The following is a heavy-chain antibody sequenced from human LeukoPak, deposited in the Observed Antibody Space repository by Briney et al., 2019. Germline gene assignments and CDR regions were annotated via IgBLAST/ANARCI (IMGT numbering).Heavy chain of an antibody. D-gene: IGHD4-17*01. Sequence: GGSLRLSCAASGFTFSSYAMSWVRQAPGKGLEWVSSISSSSSYIYYADSVKGRFTISRDNAKNSLYLQMNSLRAEDTAVYYCARDEDYGDYAAYYGMDVWGQGTTVTVSS. CDR2: ISSSSSYI. CDR3: ARDEDYGDYAAYYGMDV. V-gene: IGHV3-21*01. CDR1: GFTFSSYA. J-gene: IGHJ6*02.